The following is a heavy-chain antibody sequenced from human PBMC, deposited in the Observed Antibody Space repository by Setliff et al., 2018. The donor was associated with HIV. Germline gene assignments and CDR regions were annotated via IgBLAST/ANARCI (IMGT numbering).Heavy chain of an antibody. V-gene: IGHV1-2*06. CDR2: INPNMGDT. CDR3: ARQDIPTGYYLFDY. D-gene: IGHD3-9*01. Sequence: GASVKVSCKASGYKFTGHHIQWMHQAPGQGLEWMGRINPNMGDTQYAQKFQGRIIMTRDTSINTVYMELSSLTSDDTALYYCARQDIPTGYYLFDYWGQGTQVTVSS. CDR1: GYKFTGHH. J-gene: IGHJ4*02.